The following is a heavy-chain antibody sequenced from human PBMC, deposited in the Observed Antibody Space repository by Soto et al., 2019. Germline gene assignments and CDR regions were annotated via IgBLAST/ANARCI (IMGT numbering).Heavy chain of an antibody. V-gene: IGHV3-74*01. J-gene: IGHJ4*02. CDR2: TYSDGSST. Sequence: EVQLVESGGGLVQPGGSLTLSCAASGFSFSNYWMHWVRQAPGKGLVWVSLTYSDGSSTNYADSVKGRFTMSRDDAKNTLYLQMNSLRAEDTAVYFCARSRFPYYFDYWGQGTLVIVSS. D-gene: IGHD2-21*01. CDR3: ARSRFPYYFDY. CDR1: GFSFSNYW.